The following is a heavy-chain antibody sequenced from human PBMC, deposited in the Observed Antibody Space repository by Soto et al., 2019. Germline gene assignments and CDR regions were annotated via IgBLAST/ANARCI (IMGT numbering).Heavy chain of an antibody. D-gene: IGHD5-18*01. CDR1: GGSISSSSYY. Sequence: PSETLSLTCTVSGGSISSSSYYWGWIRQPPGKGLEWIGSIYYSGSTYYNPSLKSRVTISVDTSKNQFSLKLSSVTAADTAVYYCASQEYNYGYFDYWGQGTLVTVSS. J-gene: IGHJ4*02. V-gene: IGHV4-39*01. CDR2: IYYSGST. CDR3: ASQEYNYGYFDY.